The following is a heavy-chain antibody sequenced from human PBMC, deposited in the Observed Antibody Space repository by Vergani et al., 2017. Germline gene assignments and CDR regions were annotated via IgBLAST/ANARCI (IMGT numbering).Heavy chain of an antibody. Sequence: QVQLVQSGAELKKPGSSLKVSCQASGVPFSRYAISWLRQAPGQGLWWMGGFIPIFGTANYAQKFQGRVTITADESTSTAYMELSSLRSEDTAVYYCARVNYDILTGYPYDYWGQGTLVTVSS. CDR1: GVPFSRYA. D-gene: IGHD3-9*01. CDR2: FIPIFGTA. V-gene: IGHV1-69*01. J-gene: IGHJ4*02. CDR3: ARVNYDILTGYPYDY.